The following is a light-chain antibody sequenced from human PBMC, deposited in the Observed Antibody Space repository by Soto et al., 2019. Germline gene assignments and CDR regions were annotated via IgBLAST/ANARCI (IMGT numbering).Light chain of an antibody. CDR2: AAS. Sequence: DIVMTQSPDSLAVSLGERATINCKSSQSVLYSSNNKNYLAWYQQKPGKAPKRLIYAASSLQSGVPSRFSGSGSGTDFTLTISRLEPEDFAVYYCQQYGSSPPITFGQGTRLEIK. CDR1: QSVLYSSNNKNY. CDR3: QQYGSSPPIT. J-gene: IGKJ5*01. V-gene: IGKV4-1*01.